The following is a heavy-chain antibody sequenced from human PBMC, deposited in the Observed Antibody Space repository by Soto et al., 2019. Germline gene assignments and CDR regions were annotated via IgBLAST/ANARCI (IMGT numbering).Heavy chain of an antibody. D-gene: IGHD2-8*01. CDR3: ARRYAFSFDY. CDR2: IYYSGST. Sequence: PLVTRSVTCTVGGECICRYYRSCIRKPPGKGLEWIGYIYYSGSTNYNPSLKSRVTISVDTSKNQFSLKLSSVTAADTTVYYWARRYAFSFDYGGQGTLGTVSS. J-gene: IGHJ4*02. CDR1: GECICRYY. V-gene: IGHV4-59*08.